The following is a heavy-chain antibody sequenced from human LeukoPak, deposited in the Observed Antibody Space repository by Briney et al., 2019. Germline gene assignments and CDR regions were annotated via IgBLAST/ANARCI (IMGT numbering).Heavy chain of an antibody. D-gene: IGHD3-10*01. V-gene: IGHV3-66*01. Sequence: PGGSLRLSCAASGFTFSTYWMSWVRQAPGKGLEWVSVIYSGGSTYYADSVKGRFTISRDNAKNSLYLQMNSLRAEDTAVYYCARGEGGDPWGQGTLVTVSS. CDR1: GFTFSTYW. CDR2: IYSGGST. CDR3: ARGEGGDP. J-gene: IGHJ5*02.